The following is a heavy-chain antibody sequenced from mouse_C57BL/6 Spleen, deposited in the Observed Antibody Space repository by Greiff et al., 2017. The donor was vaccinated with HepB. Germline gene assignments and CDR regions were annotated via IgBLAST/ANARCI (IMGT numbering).Heavy chain of an antibody. Sequence: QVQLKQPGTELVKPGASVKLSCKASGYTFTSYWMHWVKQRPGQGLEWIGNINPSNGGTNYNEKFKSKATLTVDKSSSTAYMQLSSLTSEDSAVYYCAKSNLIYYAMDYWGQGTSVTVSS. V-gene: IGHV1-53*01. CDR2: INPSNGGT. CDR1: GYTFTSYW. D-gene: IGHD2-5*01. J-gene: IGHJ4*01. CDR3: AKSNLIYYAMDY.